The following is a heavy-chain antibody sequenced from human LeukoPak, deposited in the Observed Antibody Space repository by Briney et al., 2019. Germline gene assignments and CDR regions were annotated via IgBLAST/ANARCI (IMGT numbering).Heavy chain of an antibody. CDR2: INSDGSST. J-gene: IGHJ4*02. Sequence: ASMRLSCAASGFTFSSYWMHWVRQAPGKGLVWVSRINSDGSSTSYADSVKGRFTISRDNAKNTLYLQMNSLRAEDTAVYYCARDLYLGAIGDYVEGFDYWGQGTLVTVSS. CDR3: ARDLYLGAIGDYVEGFDY. CDR1: GFTFSSYW. V-gene: IGHV3-74*01. D-gene: IGHD4-17*01.